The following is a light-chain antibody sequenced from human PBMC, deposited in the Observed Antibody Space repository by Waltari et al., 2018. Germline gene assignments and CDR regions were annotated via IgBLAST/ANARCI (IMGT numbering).Light chain of an antibody. CDR3: QQTYSFPLT. CDR2: AAS. CDR1: QYIRNW. Sequence: IQLPQSPSSVSASVGDRVTTTCRASQYIRNWLAWYQQKPGKAPELLISAASTLQSGVPSRFSGSGSGTDFTLTISSLQPEDFATYYCQQTYSFPLTFGGGTKVEIK. V-gene: IGKV1-12*01. J-gene: IGKJ4*01.